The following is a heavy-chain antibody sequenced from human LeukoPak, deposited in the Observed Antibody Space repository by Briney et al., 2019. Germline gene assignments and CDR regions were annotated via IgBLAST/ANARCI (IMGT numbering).Heavy chain of an antibody. V-gene: IGHV3-48*04. CDR3: ARSGRITKGAFDY. J-gene: IGHJ4*02. CDR2: ISSSSSTI. D-gene: IGHD3-10*01. CDR1: GFTFDDYA. Sequence: GGSLRLSCAASGFTFDDYAMHWVRQAPGKGLEWVSYISSSSSTIYYADSVKGRFTISRDNAKNSLYLQMNSLRAEDTAVYYCARSGRITKGAFDYWGQGTLVTVSS.